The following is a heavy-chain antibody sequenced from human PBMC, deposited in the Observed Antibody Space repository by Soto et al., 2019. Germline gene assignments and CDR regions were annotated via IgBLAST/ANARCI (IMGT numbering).Heavy chain of an antibody. CDR1: GFTFSSYW. CDR2: INGDGSST. D-gene: IGHD1-7*01. Sequence: PGGSLRLSCAASGFTFSSYWMHWVRQAPGKGLVWVSRINGDGSSTNYADSVKGRFTISRDNDKNTLYLQMNSLRAEDTAVYYCARGARNLYYFDYWGQGALVTSPQ. J-gene: IGHJ4*02. V-gene: IGHV3-74*01. CDR3: ARGARNLYYFDY.